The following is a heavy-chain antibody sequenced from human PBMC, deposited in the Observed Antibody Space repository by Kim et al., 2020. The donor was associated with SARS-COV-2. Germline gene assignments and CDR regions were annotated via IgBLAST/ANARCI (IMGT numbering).Heavy chain of an antibody. V-gene: IGHV1-58*01. CDR2: IVVGSGNT. D-gene: IGHD6-19*01. J-gene: IGHJ4*02. CDR1: GFTFTSSA. Sequence: SVKVSCKASGFTFTSSAVQWVRQARGQRLEWIGWIVVGSGNTNYAQKFQERVTITRDMSTSTAYMELSSLRSEDTAVYYCAASRGSSGWYGWDDYWGQGTLVTVSS. CDR3: AASRGSSGWYGWDDY.